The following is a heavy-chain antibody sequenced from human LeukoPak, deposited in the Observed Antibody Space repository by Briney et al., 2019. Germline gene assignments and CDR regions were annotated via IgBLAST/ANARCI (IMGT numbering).Heavy chain of an antibody. CDR1: GYTFTSYG. Sequence: ASVKVSCKASGYTFTSYGISWVRQAPGQGLEWMGWISAYNGNTNYAQKLQGRVTMTTDTSTSTAYMELRSLRSDDTAVYYCARDKYYDSSGYILDYWGQGTLVTASS. V-gene: IGHV1-18*01. CDR2: ISAYNGNT. CDR3: ARDKYYDSSGYILDY. D-gene: IGHD3-22*01. J-gene: IGHJ4*02.